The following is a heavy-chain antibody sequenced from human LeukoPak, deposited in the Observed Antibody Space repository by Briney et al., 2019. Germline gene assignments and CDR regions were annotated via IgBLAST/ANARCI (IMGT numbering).Heavy chain of an antibody. CDR3: ARDQRRNLYYFDY. CDR1: GYTFTGYY. Sequence: ASVKVSCKASGYTFTGYYMHWVRQAPGQGLEWMGWINPNSGGTNYAQKFQGRVTMTRDTSISTAYTELGRLRSDDTAVYYCARDQRRNLYYFDYWGQGTLVTVSS. CDR2: INPNSGGT. V-gene: IGHV1-2*02. J-gene: IGHJ4*02.